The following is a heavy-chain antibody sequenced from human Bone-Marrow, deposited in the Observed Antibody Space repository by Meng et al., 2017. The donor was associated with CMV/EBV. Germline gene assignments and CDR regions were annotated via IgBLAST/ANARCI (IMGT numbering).Heavy chain of an antibody. CDR1: GYTFTSYD. Sequence: ASVKVSCKASGYTFTSYDINWVRQATGQGLEWMGWMNPNSGNTGYAQKFQGRVTITRNTSISTAYMELSSLRSEDTAVYYCARSHARFLDRLNYYYYYYGMDVWGQGPTVPVSS. J-gene: IGHJ6*02. D-gene: IGHD3-3*01. V-gene: IGHV1-8*03. CDR3: ARSHARFLDRLNYYYYYYGMDV. CDR2: MNPNSGNT.